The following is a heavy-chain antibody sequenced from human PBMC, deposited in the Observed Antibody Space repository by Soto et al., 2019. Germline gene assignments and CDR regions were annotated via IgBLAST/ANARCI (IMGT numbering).Heavy chain of an antibody. D-gene: IGHD2-21*01. CDR2: IKQDGSEK. CDR3: ARDRVNNISADCYFDY. V-gene: IGHV3-7*05. CDR1: GFTFSSYW. Sequence: GGSLRLSCAASGFTFSSYWMSWVRQAPGKGLEWVANIKQDGSEKYYVDSVKGRFTISRDNAKNSLYLQMNSLRAEDTAVYYCARDRVNNISADCYFDYWGQGTLVTVSS. J-gene: IGHJ4*02.